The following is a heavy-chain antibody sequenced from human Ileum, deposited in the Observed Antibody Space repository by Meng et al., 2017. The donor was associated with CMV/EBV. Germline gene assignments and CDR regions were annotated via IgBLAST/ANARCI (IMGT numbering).Heavy chain of an antibody. CDR2: IYTGGPT. D-gene: IGHD3-10*01. CDR1: SASTRPYY. J-gene: IGHJ4*02. CDR3: ARGQTVRGFEY. Sequence: LWDPARVLVKPSETLSLTCTVSSASTRPYYWNWIRQPAGKGVEWIGRIYTGGPTDYNPSLNSRVTMSVETSKNQFLLNLSSVTAADTAVYYCARGQTVRGFEYWGLGILVTVSS. V-gene: IGHV4-4*07.